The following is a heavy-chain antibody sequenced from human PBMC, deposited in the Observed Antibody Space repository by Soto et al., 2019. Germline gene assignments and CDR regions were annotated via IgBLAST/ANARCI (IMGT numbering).Heavy chain of an antibody. V-gene: IGHV4-4*07. CDR2: VYSSGGT. Sequence: SETLSLTCTVSGGSMTSYYWTWIRQPAGKGLEWIGRVYSSGGTHYNPSLKSRVAISLDTSKNQFSLRLLSVTDADTAVYFCARGQRFSDWFDPWGQGTLVTVSS. CDR1: GGSMTSYY. D-gene: IGHD3-3*01. J-gene: IGHJ5*02. CDR3: ARGQRFSDWFDP.